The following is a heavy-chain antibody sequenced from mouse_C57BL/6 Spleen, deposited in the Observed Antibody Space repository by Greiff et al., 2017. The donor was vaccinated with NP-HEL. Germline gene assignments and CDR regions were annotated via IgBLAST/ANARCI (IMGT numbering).Heavy chain of an antibody. CDR2: IDPSDSYT. CDR3: ARVGIITTVVATSDY. V-gene: IGHV1-69*01. Sequence: QVQLQQPGAELVMPGASVKLSCKASGYTFTSYWMHWVKQRPGQGLAWIGEIDPSDSYTNYNQKFKGKSTLTVDKSSSTAYMQLSSLTSEDSAVYYCARVGIITTVVATSDYWGQGTTLTVSS. CDR1: GYTFTSYW. D-gene: IGHD1-1*01. J-gene: IGHJ2*01.